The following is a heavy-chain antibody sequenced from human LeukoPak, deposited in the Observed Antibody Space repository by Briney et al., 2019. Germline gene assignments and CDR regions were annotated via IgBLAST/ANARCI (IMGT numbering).Heavy chain of an antibody. J-gene: IGHJ4*02. Sequence: GTSLRLSCAASGFTFRNYGMHWVRQAPGKGLEWVAIIWYDGSRKYYLDSVKGRFTVSRDNAKNSLYLQMNSLRAEDTAVYFCASQYTSSRIFDDWGQGTLVTVSS. CDR1: GFTFRNYG. D-gene: IGHD6-13*01. CDR2: IWYDGSRK. V-gene: IGHV3-33*03. CDR3: ASQYTSSRIFDD.